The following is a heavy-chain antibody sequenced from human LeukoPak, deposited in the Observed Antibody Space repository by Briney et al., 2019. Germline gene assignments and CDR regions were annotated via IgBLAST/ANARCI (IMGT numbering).Heavy chain of an antibody. V-gene: IGHV3-30-3*01. D-gene: IGHD3-3*02. CDR3: ARDSVKLPGISYFDN. CDR2: ISYDGTKI. Sequence: PGRSLRLSCAASGFSFSTHKMNWVRQAPGKGLEWVAVISYDGTKIYYADSAKGRFTISRDNSKNMVYLQMNSLRAEDTALYYCARDSVKLPGISYFDNWGQGTLVTVSS. J-gene: IGHJ1*01. CDR1: GFSFSTHK.